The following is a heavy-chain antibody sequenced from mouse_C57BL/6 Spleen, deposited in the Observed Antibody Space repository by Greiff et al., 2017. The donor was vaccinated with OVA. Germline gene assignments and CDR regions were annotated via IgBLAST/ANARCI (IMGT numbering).Heavy chain of an antibody. Sequence: VQLQQSGAELVRPGASVKLSCTASGFNIKDDYMHWVKQRPEQGLEWIGWIDPENGDTEYASKFQGKATITADTSSNTAYLQLSSLTSEDTAVYYCTRRVTAAYWGQGTLVTVSA. CDR1: GFNIKDDY. J-gene: IGHJ3*01. CDR3: TRRVTAAY. D-gene: IGHD2-2*01. CDR2: IDPENGDT. V-gene: IGHV14-4*01.